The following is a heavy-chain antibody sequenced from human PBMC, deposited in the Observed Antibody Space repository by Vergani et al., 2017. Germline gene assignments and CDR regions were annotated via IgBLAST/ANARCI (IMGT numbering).Heavy chain of an antibody. Sequence: VQLLESGGDLVQPGGSLRLSCAASGFTFNHYAMNWVRQAPGKGLEWVSGISGSGGSTYYAGSVKGRFTISRDSSKNTLYLQMNSPSAGDTAVYYCAKANPRNSGYDYLYYYHAMDVWGQGTTVTVSS. J-gene: IGHJ6*02. D-gene: IGHD5-12*01. CDR2: ISGSGGST. CDR1: GFTFNHYA. V-gene: IGHV3-23*01. CDR3: AKANPRNSGYDYLYYYHAMDV.